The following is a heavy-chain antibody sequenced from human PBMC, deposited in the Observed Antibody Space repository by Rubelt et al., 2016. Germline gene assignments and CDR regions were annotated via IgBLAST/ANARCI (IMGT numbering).Heavy chain of an antibody. J-gene: IGHJ4*02. CDR2: INSDGSST. V-gene: IGHV3-74*01. CDR3: ARMGGYCSSTSCYDS. D-gene: IGHD2-2*01. Sequence: EVQLVESGGGLVQPGGSLRLSCAASGFTFSSYWMHWVRQATGKGLVWVSRINSDGSSTSYAESVKGRLPISRDNDKNTLYLQMNSLRAEDTAVYDCARMGGYCSSTSCYDSWGQGTLVTVSS. CDR1: GFTFSSYW.